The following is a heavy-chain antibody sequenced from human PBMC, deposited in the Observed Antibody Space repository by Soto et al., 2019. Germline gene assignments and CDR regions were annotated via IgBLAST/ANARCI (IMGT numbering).Heavy chain of an antibody. Sequence: EVQLVESGGGLVKPGGSLRLSCAASGFTFSSYSMNWVRQAPGKGLEWVSSISSSSSYIYYADSVKGRFTISRDNAKNSLYLQMNSLIAEDTAVDYCARGSYAKDAFDIWGRGTMVTVSS. CDR2: ISSSSSYI. CDR3: ARGSYAKDAFDI. J-gene: IGHJ3*02. CDR1: GFTFSSYS. V-gene: IGHV3-21*01.